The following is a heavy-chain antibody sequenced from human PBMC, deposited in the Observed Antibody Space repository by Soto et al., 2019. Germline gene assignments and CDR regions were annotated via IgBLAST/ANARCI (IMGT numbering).Heavy chain of an antibody. CDR2: ISTYNGNT. Sequence: QVQLVQSGAEVKKPGASVKVSCKASGYTFTSYDISWVRQAPGQGLEWMGWISTYNGNTNYAQKLQGRVTMTTDTSTSTAYMELRSLRSGDPAVYYRGGGMGQPLDYWGQGTLVTVSS. CDR1: GYTFTSYD. J-gene: IGHJ4*02. V-gene: IGHV1-18*01. D-gene: IGHD3-16*01. CDR3: GGGMGQPLDY.